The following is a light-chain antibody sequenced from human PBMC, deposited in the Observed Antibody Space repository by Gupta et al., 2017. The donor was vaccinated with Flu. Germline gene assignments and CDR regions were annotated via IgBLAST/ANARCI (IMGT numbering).Light chain of an antibody. CDR1: QGSRND. CDR3: LQYKDAPFT. J-gene: IGKJ2*01. Sequence: DIQMTHSPSSLSASVGDRVTITCRASQGSRNDLGWYQQKPGKAPKRLIYSTSSFHSGVPSRFSGSGSGTEYTLTISSLQPEDFATYYCLQYKDAPFTFGQGTKLEIK. V-gene: IGKV1-17*01. CDR2: STS.